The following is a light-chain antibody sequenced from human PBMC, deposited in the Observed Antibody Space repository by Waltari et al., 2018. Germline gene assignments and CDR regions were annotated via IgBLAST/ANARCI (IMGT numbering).Light chain of an antibody. CDR1: RSNIGAGYD. V-gene: IGLV1-40*01. J-gene: IGLJ2*01. CDR2: VNS. Sequence: QSVLTQPPSVSGAPGQRVTISCTGSRSNIGAGYDVHWYQQLPGTAPKLLIYVNSKRPSGVPDRFSGSMSGTSASLAITGLQAEDEADYYCQSYDSSLSGWVFGGGTKLTVL. CDR3: QSYDSSLSGWV.